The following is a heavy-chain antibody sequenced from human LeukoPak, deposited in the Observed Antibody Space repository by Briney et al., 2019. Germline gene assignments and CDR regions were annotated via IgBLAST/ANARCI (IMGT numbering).Heavy chain of an antibody. J-gene: IGHJ5*02. CDR2: IYYSGST. CDR3: ARPLNDYGGAKYNWFDP. CDR1: GGSISSSSYY. V-gene: IGHV4-39*01. Sequence: KASETLSLTCTVSGGSISSSSYYWGWIRQPPGKGLEWIGSIYYSGSTYYNPSLKSRVTISVDTSKNQFSLKLSSVTAADTAVYYCARPLNDYGGAKYNWFDPWGQGTLVTVSS. D-gene: IGHD4-23*01.